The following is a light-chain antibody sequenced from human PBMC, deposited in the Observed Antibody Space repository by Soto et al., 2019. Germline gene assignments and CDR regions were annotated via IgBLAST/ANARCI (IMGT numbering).Light chain of an antibody. Sequence: DIQMTQSPSSLSASVGDRVTITCRASQTVSRFLNWYQQKPGKAPKLLISAASNLESGVPSRFSGSGLGTYFTLTINSLQPEDFATYFCQQSYDPVTFGGGTKVEVK. CDR1: QTVSRF. V-gene: IGKV1-39*01. J-gene: IGKJ4*01. CDR2: AAS. CDR3: QQSYDPVT.